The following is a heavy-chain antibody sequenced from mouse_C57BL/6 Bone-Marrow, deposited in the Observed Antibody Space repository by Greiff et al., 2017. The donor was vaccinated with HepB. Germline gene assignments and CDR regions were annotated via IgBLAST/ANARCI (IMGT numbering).Heavy chain of an antibody. V-gene: IGHV6-6*01. J-gene: IGHJ2*01. D-gene: IGHD2-5*01. CDR2: IRNKANNHAT. CDR3: TREGDTEDYSNFHYFDY. CDR1: GFTFSDAW. Sequence: VQLKESGGGLVQPGGSMKLSCAASGFTFSDAWMDWVRQSPEKGLEWVAEIRNKANNHATYYAESVKGRFTISRDDSKSSVYLQMNSLRAEDTGIYYCTREGDTEDYSNFHYFDYWGQGTTLTVSS.